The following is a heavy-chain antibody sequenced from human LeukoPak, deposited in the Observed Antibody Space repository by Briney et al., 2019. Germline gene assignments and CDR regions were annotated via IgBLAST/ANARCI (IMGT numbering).Heavy chain of an antibody. Sequence: GASVKVSCKASGYTFTSYGISWVRQAPGRGLEWMGWISAYNGNTNYAQKLQGRVTMTTDTSTSTAYMELRSLRSDDTAVYYCARDNLVPAAIVGFGAFDIWGQGTMVTVSS. CDR1: GYTFTSYG. CDR3: ARDNLVPAAIVGFGAFDI. D-gene: IGHD2-2*01. V-gene: IGHV1-18*01. CDR2: ISAYNGNT. J-gene: IGHJ3*02.